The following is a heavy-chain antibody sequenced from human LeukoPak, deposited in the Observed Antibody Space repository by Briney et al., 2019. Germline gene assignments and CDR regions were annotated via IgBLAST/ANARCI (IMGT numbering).Heavy chain of an antibody. CDR2: IYHSGTT. J-gene: IGHJ4*02. D-gene: IGHD1-26*01. Sequence: PSETLSLTCSVSGSSLISSSSYWGWIRQPPGTGLEWIGYIYHSGTTNYNPSLKSRVTISVDTSKSQFSLKLSSVTAADTAIYYCARNIVGPRQVDYWGQGTLVTVSS. CDR1: GSSLISSSSY. CDR3: ARNIVGPRQVDY. V-gene: IGHV4-61*01.